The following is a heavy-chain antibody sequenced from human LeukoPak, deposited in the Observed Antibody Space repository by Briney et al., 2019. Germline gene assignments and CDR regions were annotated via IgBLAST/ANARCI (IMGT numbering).Heavy chain of an antibody. D-gene: IGHD3-3*01. J-gene: IGHJ4*02. CDR1: GFIVSSNY. CDR3: ARWRGAYVDY. Sequence: GGSLRLSCAASGFIVSSNYMTWVRQAPGKGLEWVSVIYSGGKTYYADSVKGRFTISRDNAKNTVYLEMHSLRAEDTAVYYCARWRGAYVDYWGQGTLVTVSS. CDR2: IYSGGKT. V-gene: IGHV3-53*01.